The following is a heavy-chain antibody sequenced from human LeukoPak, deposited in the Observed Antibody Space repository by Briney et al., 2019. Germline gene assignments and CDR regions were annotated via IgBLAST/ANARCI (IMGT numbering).Heavy chain of an antibody. D-gene: IGHD3-3*01. CDR1: GFTFSSYA. CDR2: ISGSGGST. V-gene: IGHV3-23*01. J-gene: IGHJ4*02. CDR3: AKPQTKARITIFGVVIKYYFDY. Sequence: GGSLRLSCAASGFTFSSYAMSWVCQAPGKGLEWVSAISGSGGSTYYADSVKGRFTISRDNSKNTLYLQMNSLRAEDTAVYYCAKPQTKARITIFGVVIKYYFDYWGQGTLVTVSS.